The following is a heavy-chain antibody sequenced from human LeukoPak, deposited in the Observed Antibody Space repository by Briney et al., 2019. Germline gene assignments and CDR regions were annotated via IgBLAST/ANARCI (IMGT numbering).Heavy chain of an antibody. V-gene: IGHV3-64D*06. CDR3: VKDLAGSGDY. CDR2: ITSDGGTS. D-gene: IGHD3-10*01. CDR1: GFIFSSSA. J-gene: IGHJ4*02. Sequence: PGGSLRLSCSASGFIFSSSAMHWVRQAPGNGLEYVSSITSDGGTSYYADSVRGRFTVSRDNSKDTLYLQMTSLGPEDTAVYYCVKDLAGSGDYWGQGTLVTVSS.